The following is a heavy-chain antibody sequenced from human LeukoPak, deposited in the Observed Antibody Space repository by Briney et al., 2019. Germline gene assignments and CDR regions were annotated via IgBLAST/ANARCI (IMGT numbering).Heavy chain of an antibody. CDR2: FDPEDGET. Sequence: GASVKVSCKVSGYTLTELSMHWVRQAPGKGLEGRGGFDPEDGETIYAQKFQGRVTMTEDTSTDTAYMELSSLRSEDTAVYYCAAYTIRTGGAFDIWGQGTMVTVSS. CDR1: GYTLTELS. V-gene: IGHV1-24*01. J-gene: IGHJ3*02. D-gene: IGHD1-1*01. CDR3: AAYTIRTGGAFDI.